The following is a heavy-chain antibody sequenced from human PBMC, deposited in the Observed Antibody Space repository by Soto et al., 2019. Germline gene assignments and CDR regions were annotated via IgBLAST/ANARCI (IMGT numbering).Heavy chain of an antibody. D-gene: IGHD2-21*02. CDR3: ARTDCGGDCYELKADYYYGMDV. Sequence: GASVKVSCKASGGTFSSYAISWVRQAPGQGLEWMGGIIPIFGTANYAQKFQGRVTITADESTSTAYMELSSLRSEDTAVYYCARTDCGGDCYELKADYYYGMDVWGQGTTVTVSS. V-gene: IGHV1-69*13. J-gene: IGHJ6*02. CDR1: GGTFSSYA. CDR2: IIPIFGTA.